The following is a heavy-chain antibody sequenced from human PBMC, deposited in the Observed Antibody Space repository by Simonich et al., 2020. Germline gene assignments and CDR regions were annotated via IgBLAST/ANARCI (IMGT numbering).Heavy chain of an antibody. CDR2: NYHSGNP. CDR3: ARVGYSNYYYYGMDV. V-gene: IGHV4-38-2*01. Sequence: QVQLQESGPGLVKPSETLSLTCAVSGYSISSGYYLGWIRPPQGKGLDWIGSNYHSGNPYHNPSLKSRVTIAVDTSKNKFALKLSSVTAADTAVYYCARVGYSNYYYYGMDVWGQGTTVTVSS. J-gene: IGHJ6*02. D-gene: IGHD6-13*01. CDR1: GYSISSGYY.